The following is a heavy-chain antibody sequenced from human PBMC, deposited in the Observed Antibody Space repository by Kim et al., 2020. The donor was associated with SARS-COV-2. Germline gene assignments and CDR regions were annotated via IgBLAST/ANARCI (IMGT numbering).Heavy chain of an antibody. D-gene: IGHD4-4*01. CDR3: ARDRRGLQYPDGFDP. Sequence: ASVKVSCKASGYTFTGYYMHWVRQAPGQGLEWMGWINPNSGGTNYAQKFQGRVTMTRDTSISTAYMELSRLRSDDTAVYYCARDRRGLQYPDGFDPWGQGTLVTVSS. V-gene: IGHV1-2*02. CDR1: GYTFTGYY. J-gene: IGHJ5*02. CDR2: INPNSGGT.